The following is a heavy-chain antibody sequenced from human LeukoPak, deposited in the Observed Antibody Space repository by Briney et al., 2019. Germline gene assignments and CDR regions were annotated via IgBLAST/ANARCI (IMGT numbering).Heavy chain of an antibody. CDR1: GFTFSSYG. CDR2: ISGSGGST. V-gene: IGHV3-23*01. D-gene: IGHD1-26*01. Sequence: PGGSLRLSCAASGFTFSSYGMSWVRQAPGKGLEWVSAISGSGGSTYYADSVKGRFTISRDNSKNTLYLQMNSLRAEDTAVYYCAKDPGIVGRSGWFDPWGQGTLVTVSS. J-gene: IGHJ5*02. CDR3: AKDPGIVGRSGWFDP.